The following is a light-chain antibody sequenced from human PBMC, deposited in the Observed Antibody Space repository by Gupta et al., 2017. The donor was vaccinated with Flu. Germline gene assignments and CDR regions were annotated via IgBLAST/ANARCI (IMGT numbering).Light chain of an antibody. CDR2: ETD. Sequence: KVTISCSGSSSNIGNNDVSWYQHLPSTAPKLLIYETDKRPSGIPDRFSASKFATSATLRITGLQTGDEADYFCGTWDNSLSAWVFGGGTKLTVL. V-gene: IGLV1-51*02. J-gene: IGLJ3*02. CDR3: GTWDNSLSAWV. CDR1: SSNIGNND.